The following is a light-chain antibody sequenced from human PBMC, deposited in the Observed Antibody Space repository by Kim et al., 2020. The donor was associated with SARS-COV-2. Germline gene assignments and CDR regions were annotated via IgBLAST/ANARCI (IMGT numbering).Light chain of an antibody. V-gene: IGKV4-1*01. Sequence: DIVMTQSPDSLAVSLGERATINSKSSQNIFYSSNNKNFLTWYQQKPGQPPKVLIYWASIRESGVPDRFSDSGSATDFTLTISSLQAEDVAVYYCQQYFATPYTFGQGTKLEI. CDR3: QQYFATPYT. J-gene: IGKJ2*01. CDR2: WAS. CDR1: QNIFYSSNNKNF.